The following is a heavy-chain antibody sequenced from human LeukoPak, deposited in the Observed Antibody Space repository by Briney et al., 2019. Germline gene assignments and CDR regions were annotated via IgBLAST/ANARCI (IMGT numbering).Heavy chain of an antibody. V-gene: IGHV3-7*01. D-gene: IGHD6-13*01. J-gene: IGHJ4*02. CDR3: ARDSAGNDY. CDR2: IKQDGSEK. CDR1: GFTFSTYW. Sequence: GGSLRLSCAASGFTFSTYWMSWVRQAPGKGLEWVANIKQDGSEKYYVDSVKGRFTISRDNAKNSLYLQTNSLRAEDTAMYYCARDSAGNDYWGQGTLVTVSS.